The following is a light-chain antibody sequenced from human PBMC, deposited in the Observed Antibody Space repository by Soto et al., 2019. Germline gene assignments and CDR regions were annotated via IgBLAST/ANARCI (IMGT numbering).Light chain of an antibody. CDR1: SSNIGGNA. CDR2: SNN. J-gene: IGLJ1*01. Sequence: QSVLTQPPSASGTPGQRVTISCSGSSSNIGGNAVNWYQQLPGTTPKLLIYSNNQRPSWVPDRLSGSKSGTSASLAIIGLQSEDEADYYCAAWDDSLSGYVFGTGTKVTVL. V-gene: IGLV1-44*01. CDR3: AAWDDSLSGYV.